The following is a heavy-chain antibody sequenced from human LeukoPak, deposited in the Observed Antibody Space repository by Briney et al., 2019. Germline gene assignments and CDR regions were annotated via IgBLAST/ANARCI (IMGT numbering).Heavy chain of an antibody. J-gene: IGHJ4*02. CDR1: GFTFSSHG. D-gene: IGHD6-13*01. Sequence: GRSLRLSCAASGFTFSSHGMHWVRQAPGKGLEWVAVISYDGSNKYYADSVKGRFTISRDNSKNTLYLQMNSLRAEDTAVYYCAREGYSSSWNFDYWGQGTLVTVSS. V-gene: IGHV3-30*03. CDR2: ISYDGSNK. CDR3: AREGYSSSWNFDY.